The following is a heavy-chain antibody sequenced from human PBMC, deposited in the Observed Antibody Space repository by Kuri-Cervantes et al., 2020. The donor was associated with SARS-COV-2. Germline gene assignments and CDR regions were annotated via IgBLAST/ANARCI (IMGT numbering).Heavy chain of an antibody. J-gene: IGHJ5*02. CDR2: TIPILGIA. V-gene: IGHV1-69*04. CDR3: ARAPTGYHKWFPSFDNWFDP. D-gene: IGHD3-22*01. CDR1: GGTFSSYA. Sequence: SVKVSCKASGGTFSSYAISWVRQAPGQGLEWMGRTIPILGIANYAQKFQGRVTITADKSTSTAYMELSSLRSEDTAVYYCARAPTGYHKWFPSFDNWFDPWGQGTLVTVSS.